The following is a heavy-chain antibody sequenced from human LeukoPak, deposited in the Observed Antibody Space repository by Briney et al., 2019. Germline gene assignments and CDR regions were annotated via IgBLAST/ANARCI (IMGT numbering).Heavy chain of an antibody. CDR1: GFTFSSYG. V-gene: IGHV3-30*02. CDR3: ARSCSGGSCFPDS. D-gene: IGHD2-15*01. Sequence: GGSLRPSCAASGFTFSSYGMHWVRQAPGKGLDWVAFIRYDGSNKNYADSVKGRFTISRDNSKNTLYLQMNSLRAEDTAVYYCARSCSGGSCFPDSWGQGTLVTVSS. CDR2: IRYDGSNK. J-gene: IGHJ4*02.